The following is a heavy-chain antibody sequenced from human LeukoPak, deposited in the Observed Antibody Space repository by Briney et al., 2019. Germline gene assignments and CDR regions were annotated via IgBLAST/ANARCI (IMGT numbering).Heavy chain of an antibody. CDR2: INPSGGSA. D-gene: IGHD3-22*01. CDR3: ARVADDYYDSSGYLGV. J-gene: IGHJ6*03. Sequence: GASVKVSCKASGYTFTSYYMHWVRQAPGKGLEWIGIINPSGGSASYAQKFQGRVTMTRDTSTSTVYMELSSLRSEYTAVYYCARVADDYYDSSGYLGVWGKGTTVTVSS. CDR1: GYTFTSYY. V-gene: IGHV1-46*01.